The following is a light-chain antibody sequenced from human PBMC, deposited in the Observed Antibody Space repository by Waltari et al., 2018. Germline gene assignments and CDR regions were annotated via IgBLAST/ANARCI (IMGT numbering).Light chain of an antibody. CDR3: QQYNSAPWT. CDR1: QGISSY. J-gene: IGKJ1*01. CDR2: YAS. V-gene: IGKV1-16*01. Sequence: DIQMTQSPSSLSASVGDTVTITCRASQGISSYLAWFQQKPGKAPKPLIYYASNLKSGVPSRFSGSGSGTEFTLTISSLQPEDFATYYCQQYNSAPWTFGQGTKVEIK.